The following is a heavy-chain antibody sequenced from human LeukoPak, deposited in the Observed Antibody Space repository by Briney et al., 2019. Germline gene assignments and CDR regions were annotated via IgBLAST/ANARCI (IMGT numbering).Heavy chain of an antibody. V-gene: IGHV3-48*01. J-gene: IGHJ5*02. Sequence: PGGSLRLSCAASGFTFSSYSMNWVRQAPGKGLEWVSYISSSSSTIYYADSVKGRFTISRDNAKNSLYLQMNSLRAEDTAVYYCAKDPNRIIWNEGNWFDPWGQGTLVTVSS. CDR2: ISSSSSTI. CDR1: GFTFSSYS. D-gene: IGHD1-1*01. CDR3: AKDPNRIIWNEGNWFDP.